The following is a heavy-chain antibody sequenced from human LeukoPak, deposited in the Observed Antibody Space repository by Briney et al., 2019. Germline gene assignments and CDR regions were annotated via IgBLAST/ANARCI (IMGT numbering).Heavy chain of an antibody. V-gene: IGHV5-51*01. CDR1: GYTFTTYW. CDR3: ARNLNTDMATASNY. D-gene: IGHD5-18*01. J-gene: IGHJ4*02. CDR2: IYPGDSDT. Sequence: GESLKISCKGSGYTFTTYWIVWVRQMPGKGLEWRGTIYPGDSDTRYSPSFQGQVTISAGKSSNTAYLQWSSLKASDTAIYYCARNLNTDMATASNYWGQGTLVTVSS.